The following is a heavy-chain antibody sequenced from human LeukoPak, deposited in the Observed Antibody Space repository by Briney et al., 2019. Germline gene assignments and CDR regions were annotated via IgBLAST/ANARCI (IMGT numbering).Heavy chain of an antibody. J-gene: IGHJ3*01. CDR1: GFSYNTYN. CDR3: VRVSQDDDDYDAPVQGPFDL. Sequence: GGSLTLLCAPSGFSYNTYNEIGVRQSPGKGLEWVSSISSGSSHIHYADSMKGRFTISRDNAKNSLYLQMSSLRAEDTAMYYCVRVSQDDDDYDAPVQGPFDLWPRGTMVRVSS. CDR2: ISSGSSHI. D-gene: IGHD4/OR15-4a*01. V-gene: IGHV3-21*06.